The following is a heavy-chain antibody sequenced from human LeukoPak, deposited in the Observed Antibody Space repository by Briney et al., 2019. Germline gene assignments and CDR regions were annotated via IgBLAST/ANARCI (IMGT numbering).Heavy chain of an antibody. J-gene: IGHJ4*02. D-gene: IGHD2-21*01. CDR2: ISSTSSYI. V-gene: IGHV3-21*05. CDR3: ARTGMGGATIGHFDY. Sequence: PRRSLRGSCAGAGFTFSNYGMHWIRQAPGKGLEWVSYISSTSSYINYADSVRGRSAISRDNSKNSVFLQMNSLRAEDTAVYYCARTGMGGATIGHFDYWGAGKPVSVSS. CDR1: GFTFSNYG.